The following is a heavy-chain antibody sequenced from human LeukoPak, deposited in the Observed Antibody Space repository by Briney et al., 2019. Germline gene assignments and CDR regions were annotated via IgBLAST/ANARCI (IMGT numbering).Heavy chain of an antibody. D-gene: IGHD3-10*01. J-gene: IGHJ4*02. CDR3: ARDGPAQMVDFDY. V-gene: IGHV1-2*02. CDR2: IHPNNGAK. Sequence: ASVKLSCKASGYTFTGSGWYLYWLRQAPGQGLEGVGWIHPNNGAKLYAQKVQGRVAMTTDTSISTDCMELSRLRPDGTAMYYCARDGPAQMVDFDYWGQGTLVTVSS. CDR1: GYTFTGSGWY.